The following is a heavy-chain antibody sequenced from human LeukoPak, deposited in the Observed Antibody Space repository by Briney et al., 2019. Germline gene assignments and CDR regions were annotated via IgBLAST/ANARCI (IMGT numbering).Heavy chain of an antibody. V-gene: IGHV4-34*01. CDR1: GGSFSDYY. Sequence: SETLSLTCAVYGGSFSDYYWSWIRQPPGKGLEWIGEVNHSGSTNYNPSLKSRVTISVDTSKNQFSLKLSSVTAADTAVYYCAREKTLGHWFDPWGQGTLVTVSS. CDR2: VNHSGST. J-gene: IGHJ5*02. D-gene: IGHD7-27*01. CDR3: AREKTLGHWFDP.